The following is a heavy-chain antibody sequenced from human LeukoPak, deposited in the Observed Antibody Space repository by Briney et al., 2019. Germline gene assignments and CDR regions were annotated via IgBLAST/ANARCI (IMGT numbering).Heavy chain of an antibody. J-gene: IGHJ4*02. D-gene: IGHD1/OR15-1a*01. CDR1: GFTFSDFW. Sequence: GGSLRLSCAASGFTFSDFWMTWVRQAPGKGLEWVANIKQDGSVTNHVESVRGRFTISRDNPKNSLYLQMNRLGVEDTAVYYCARDPASGNNPYWGQGTLVTVSS. CDR3: ARDPASGNNPY. V-gene: IGHV3-7*01. CDR2: IKQDGSVT.